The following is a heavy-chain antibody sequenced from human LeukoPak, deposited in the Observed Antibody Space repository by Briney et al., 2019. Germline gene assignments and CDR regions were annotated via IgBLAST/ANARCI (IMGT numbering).Heavy chain of an antibody. J-gene: IGHJ3*02. V-gene: IGHV4-31*03. CDR1: GGSISSGGYY. Sequence: SETLSLTCTVSGGSISSGGYYWSWIRQHPGKGLEWIGYIYYSGSTYYNPSLKSRVTISVDTSKNQFSLKLSSVTAADTAVYYCARDRYYYGSGPRIWGQGTMVTVSS. CDR3: ARDRYYYGSGPRI. D-gene: IGHD3-10*01. CDR2: IYYSGST.